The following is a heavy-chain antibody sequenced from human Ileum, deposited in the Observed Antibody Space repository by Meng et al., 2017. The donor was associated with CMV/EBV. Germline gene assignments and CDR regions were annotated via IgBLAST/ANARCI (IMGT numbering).Heavy chain of an antibody. Sequence: FRRCVIGWVSRARGKGLEWVARITEKGDDEYYAESVKGRFSISRDNSKNTLYLQMNNLRAGDTALCYCARSGAGSRGFPGFWAYFDHWGLGTPVTVSS. D-gene: IGHD3-22*01. CDR2: ITEKGDDE. J-gene: IGHJ4*02. CDR3: ARSGAGSRGFPGFWAYFDH. V-gene: IGHV3-23*01. CDR1: FRRCV.